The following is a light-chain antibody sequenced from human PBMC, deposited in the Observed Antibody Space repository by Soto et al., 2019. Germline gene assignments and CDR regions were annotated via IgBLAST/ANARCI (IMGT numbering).Light chain of an antibody. CDR2: EVS. J-gene: IGLJ1*01. Sequence: QSALTQPASVSGSPRQSITISCTGTSSDVGGYNYVSWYQQHPGKAPKLMIYEVSNRPSGVSNRFSGSKSGNTASLTISGLQDEDEADYYCSSYTSSSTPGVFGTGTKLTVL. CDR1: SSDVGGYNY. V-gene: IGLV2-14*01. CDR3: SSYTSSSTPGV.